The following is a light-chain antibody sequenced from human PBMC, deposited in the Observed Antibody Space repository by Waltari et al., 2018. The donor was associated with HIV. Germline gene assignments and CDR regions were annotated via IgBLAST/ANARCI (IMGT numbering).Light chain of an antibody. CDR2: WAS. J-gene: IGKJ1*01. V-gene: IGKV4-1*01. CDR3: QQYYSTPWT. Sequence: DIVMIQSPDSLTVSLGESATINCKSSQSILYSAKNKNYLTWYQQKPGQPPKLLIYWASTRESGVPDRFSGSGSGTDFTLTISSLQAEDVAVYYCQQYYSTPWTFGQGTKVEIK. CDR1: QSILYSAKNKNY.